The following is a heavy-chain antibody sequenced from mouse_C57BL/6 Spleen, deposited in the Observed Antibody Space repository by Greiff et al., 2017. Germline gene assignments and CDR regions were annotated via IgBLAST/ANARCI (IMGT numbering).Heavy chain of an antibody. CDR2: INPNNGGT. Sequence: VQLQQSGPELVKPGASVRIPCKASGFTFTDYNMDWVKQSHGKALEWIGVINPNNGGTITNYNFTVKATLAVDKSSSTAYMEVRSLASEDTAVYYCARKGWDRFAYWGQGTLVTVSA. CDR1: GFTFTDYN. D-gene: IGHD4-1*01. V-gene: IGHV1-18*01. CDR3: ARKGWDRFAY. J-gene: IGHJ3*01.